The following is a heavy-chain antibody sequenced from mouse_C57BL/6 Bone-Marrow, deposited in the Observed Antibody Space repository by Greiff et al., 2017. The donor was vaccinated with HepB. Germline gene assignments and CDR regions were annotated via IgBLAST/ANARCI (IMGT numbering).Heavy chain of an antibody. Sequence: QVQLQQPGAELVMPGASVKLSCKASGYTFTSYWMHWVKQRPGQGLEWIGEIDPSDSYTNYNQKFKGKSTLTVDKSSSTAYMQLSSLTSEDSAVYYCARREGITTVDWYFYVWGTGTTGTVSS. D-gene: IGHD1-1*01. CDR1: GYTFTSYW. V-gene: IGHV1-69*01. CDR3: ARREGITTVDWYFYV. J-gene: IGHJ1*03. CDR2: IDPSDSYT.